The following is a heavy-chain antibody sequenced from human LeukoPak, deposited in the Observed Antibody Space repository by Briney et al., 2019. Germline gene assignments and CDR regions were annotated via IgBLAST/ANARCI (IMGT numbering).Heavy chain of an antibody. J-gene: IGHJ5*02. CDR1: GGSITSSGFY. V-gene: IGHV4-39*07. CDR2: IYYGGSA. D-gene: IGHD2-15*01. Sequence: SDTLSLTCTVSGGSITSSGFYWGWIRQPPGKGLEWIGNIYYGGSAYYNPSLKSRVTISVDTSKNQFSLKLSSVTAADTAVYYCARQPNIVVVDNWFDPWGQGTLVTVSS. CDR3: ARQPNIVVVDNWFDP.